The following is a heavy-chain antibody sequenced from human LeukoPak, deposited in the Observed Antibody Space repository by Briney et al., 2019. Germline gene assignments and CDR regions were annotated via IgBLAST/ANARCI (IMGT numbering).Heavy chain of an antibody. CDR1: GFTLSSYA. D-gene: IGHD3-22*01. Sequence: PGGSLRLSCAASGFTLSSYAMHWVRQAPGKGLEWVAVISYDGSNKYYADSVKGRFTISRDNSKNTLYLQMNSLRAEDTAVYYCARDGFSGYNYWGQGTLVTVSS. V-gene: IGHV3-30*04. CDR2: ISYDGSNK. CDR3: ARDGFSGYNY. J-gene: IGHJ4*02.